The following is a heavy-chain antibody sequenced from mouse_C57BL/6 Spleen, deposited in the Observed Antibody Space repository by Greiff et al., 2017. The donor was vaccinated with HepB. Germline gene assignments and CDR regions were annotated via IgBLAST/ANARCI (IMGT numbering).Heavy chain of an antibody. CDR3: ASYYYGSGYAMDY. CDR2: IDPSDSET. V-gene: IGHV1-52*01. CDR1: GYTFTSYW. Sequence: QVQLQQPGAELVRPGSSVKLSCKASGYTFTSYWMHWVKQRPIQGLEWIGNIDPSDSETHYNQKFKDKATLTVDKSSSTTYMQLSSLTSEDSAVYYCASYYYGSGYAMDYWGQGTSVTVSS. D-gene: IGHD1-1*01. J-gene: IGHJ4*01.